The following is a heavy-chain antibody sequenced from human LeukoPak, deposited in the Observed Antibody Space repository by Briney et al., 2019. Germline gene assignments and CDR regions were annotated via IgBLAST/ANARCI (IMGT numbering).Heavy chain of an antibody. V-gene: IGHV4-39*07. CDR2: IYYSGST. J-gene: IGHJ4*02. CDR1: GGSISSSSYY. Sequence: SETLSLTCTVSGGSISSSSYYWGWIRQPPGKGLEWIGSIYYSGSTYYNPSLKSRVTISVDTSKNQFSLKLSSVTAADTAVYYCARTFYCSSTSCYLFPFDYWGQGTLVTVSS. CDR3: ARTFYCSSTSCYLFPFDY. D-gene: IGHD2-2*01.